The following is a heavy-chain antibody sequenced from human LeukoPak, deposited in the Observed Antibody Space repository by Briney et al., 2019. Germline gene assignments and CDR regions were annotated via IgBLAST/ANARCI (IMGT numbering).Heavy chain of an antibody. CDR3: AKDRRPGPGGYYGYFDY. CDR2: ISGSGGST. CDR1: GFTFSSYA. Sequence: GGSLRLSCAASGFTFSSYAMSWVRQAPGKGLEWVSAISGSGGSTYYADSVKGRFTISRDNSKNTLYLQMNSLRAEDTAVYYCAKDRRPGPGGYYGYFDYWGQGTLVTVSS. D-gene: IGHD3-10*01. V-gene: IGHV3-23*01. J-gene: IGHJ4*02.